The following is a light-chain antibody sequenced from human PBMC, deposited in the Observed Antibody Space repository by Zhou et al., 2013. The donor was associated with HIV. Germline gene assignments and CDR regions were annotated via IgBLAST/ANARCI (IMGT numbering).Light chain of an antibody. Sequence: EIVLTQSPGTLSLSPGERATLSCRASQSVSSSYLAWYQQKPGQAPRLLIYGASSRATGIPDRFSGSGSGTDFTLTISRLEPEDFAVYFCQHYAKSPLSFGGGTTVELK. CDR2: GAS. J-gene: IGKJ4*01. V-gene: IGKV3-20*01. CDR1: QSVSSSY. CDR3: QHYAKSPLS.